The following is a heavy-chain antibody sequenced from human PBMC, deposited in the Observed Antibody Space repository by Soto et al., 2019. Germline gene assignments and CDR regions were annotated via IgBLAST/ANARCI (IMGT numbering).Heavy chain of an antibody. D-gene: IGHD3-16*01. CDR1: GGSFSSYI. V-gene: IGHV1-69*13. CDR3: ARAFASNKYWFDP. CDR2: IIPIFGAA. J-gene: IGHJ5*02. Sequence: EASVKVSCKASGGSFSSYIISWVRQAPGQGLEWMGGIIPIFGAATYALKFQDRVTITADESTRTAYMELSSLRSEDTALYYCARAFASNKYWFDPWGQGTLVTVS.